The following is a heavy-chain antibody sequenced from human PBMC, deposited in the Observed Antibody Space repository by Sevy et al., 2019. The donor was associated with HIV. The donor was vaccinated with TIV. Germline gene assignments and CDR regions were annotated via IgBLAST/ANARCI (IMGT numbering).Heavy chain of an antibody. Sequence: GGSLRLSCAASGFSFRSYAMSWVRQAPGKGLEWVSGISDSGGRTYYADPVKGRFSISRDNSKNTLFLQMNSLTAEDTAIFYCAKTLQKLPFHPHYFDYWGQGTLVTVSS. CDR2: ISDSGGRT. V-gene: IGHV3-23*01. CDR1: GFSFRSYA. D-gene: IGHD2-21*02. J-gene: IGHJ4*02. CDR3: AKTLQKLPFHPHYFDY.